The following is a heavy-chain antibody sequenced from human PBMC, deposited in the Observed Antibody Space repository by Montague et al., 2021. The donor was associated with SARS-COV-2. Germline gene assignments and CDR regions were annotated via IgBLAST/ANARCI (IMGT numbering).Heavy chain of an antibody. CDR1: GFPFSSYA. CDR2: ISYDGSNK. D-gene: IGHD3-10*01. CDR3: SGGLLWFGELGY. Sequence: SLSLSCAASGFPFSSYAMHWFRQAPGKGLEWVAVISYDGSNKYYADSVKGRFTISRDNSKNTLYLQMNSLRAEDTAVYYCSGGLLWFGELGYWDQGTLVTVSS. V-gene: IGHV3-30*04. J-gene: IGHJ4*02.